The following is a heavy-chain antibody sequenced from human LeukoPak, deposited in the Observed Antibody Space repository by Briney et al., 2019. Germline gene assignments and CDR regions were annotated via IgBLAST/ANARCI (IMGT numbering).Heavy chain of an antibody. CDR2: ISSSSRYI. J-gene: IGHJ4*02. CDR1: GLTFSDYS. D-gene: IGHD6-13*01. V-gene: IGHV3-21*01. Sequence: GGSLRLSCAASGLTFSDYSMNWVRQAPGKGLEWVSSISSSSRYIYYADSVKGRFTISRDNAKNSLYLQMNSLRADDTAVYYCAGGIAAVPDYWGQGTLVTVSS. CDR3: AGGIAAVPDY.